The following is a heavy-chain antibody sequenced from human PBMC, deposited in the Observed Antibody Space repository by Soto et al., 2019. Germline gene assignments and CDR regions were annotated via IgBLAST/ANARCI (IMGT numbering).Heavy chain of an antibody. Sequence: QVQLVESGGGVVQPGRSLRLSCAASGFTFSSYAMHWVRQAPGKGLEWVAAISYDGSNKYYADSVKGRFTISRDNSKKTLDLQMNSLRAEDTAVYYCARDRGRYSYGYPRYGMDVWGQGTTVTVSS. CDR1: GFTFSSYA. J-gene: IGHJ6*02. V-gene: IGHV3-30-3*01. CDR3: ARDRGRYSYGYPRYGMDV. CDR2: ISYDGSNK. D-gene: IGHD5-18*01.